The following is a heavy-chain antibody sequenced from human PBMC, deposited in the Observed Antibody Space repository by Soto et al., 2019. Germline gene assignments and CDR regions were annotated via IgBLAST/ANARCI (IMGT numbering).Heavy chain of an antibody. CDR1: GYTFTGYY. D-gene: IGHD2-2*01. CDR2: INPNSGGT. V-gene: IGHV1-2*02. Sequence: ASVKVSCKASGYTFTGYYMHWVRQAPGQGLEWMGWINPNSGGTNYAQKFQGRVTMTRDTSISTAYMELSRLGSDDTAVYYCARDPLGYCSSTSCSPFDYWGQGTLVTVSS. J-gene: IGHJ4*02. CDR3: ARDPLGYCSSTSCSPFDY.